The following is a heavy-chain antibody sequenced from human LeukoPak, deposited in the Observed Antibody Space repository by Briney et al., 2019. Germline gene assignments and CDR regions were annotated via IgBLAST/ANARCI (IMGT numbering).Heavy chain of an antibody. CDR2: IHRGGGSI. D-gene: IGHD5-24*01. CDR1: GFTFSNYA. Sequence: GGSLRLSCATSGFTFSNYAMSWLRQAPGKGLEWVSIIHRGGGSIYYADSVKGRFTISRDDSRNTLDLQMNSLRAADTAVYYCAKDQTGDGYNSIWGQGTLVTVSS. CDR3: AKDQTGDGYNSI. V-gene: IGHV3-23*01. J-gene: IGHJ4*02.